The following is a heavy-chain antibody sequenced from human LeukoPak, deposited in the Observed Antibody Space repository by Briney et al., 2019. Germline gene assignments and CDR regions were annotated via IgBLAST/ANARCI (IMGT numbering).Heavy chain of an antibody. J-gene: IGHJ4*02. CDR2: INHSGST. V-gene: IGHV4-34*01. CDR3: ARRLRPGSYYFDY. D-gene: IGHD4-17*01. CDR1: GGSFSGYY. Sequence: SETLSLTCAVYGGSFSGYYWIWIRQPPGKGLEWMGEINHSGSTNYKPSLKSRVTISVDTSKNQFSLKLRSVTAADTAVYYCARRLRPGSYYFDYWGQGTLVTVSS.